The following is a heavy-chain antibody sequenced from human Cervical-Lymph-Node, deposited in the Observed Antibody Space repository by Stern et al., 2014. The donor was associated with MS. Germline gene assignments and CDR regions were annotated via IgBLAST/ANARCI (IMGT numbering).Heavy chain of an antibody. V-gene: IGHV4-31*03. D-gene: IGHD3-16*01. CDR1: GASISTVGYS. CDR3: ARSDRLWGSFDY. J-gene: IGHJ4*02. Sequence: QVKLQESGPGLVKPSQTLSLTCTVSGASISTVGYSWSWIRQHPGHGLEWNASISYIGSTYYNTSLKSRVSISADTSKNQFSLNLTSVTAADTALYYCARSDRLWGSFDYWGQGTLVAVSS. CDR2: ISYIGST.